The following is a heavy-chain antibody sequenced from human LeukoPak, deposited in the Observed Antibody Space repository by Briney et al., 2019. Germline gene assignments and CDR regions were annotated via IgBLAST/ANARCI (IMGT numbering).Heavy chain of an antibody. CDR2: INPNSGGT. Sequence: ASVKVSCKASGYTFTGYYMHWVRQAPGQGLEWMGWINPNSGGTNYAQKFQGRVTMTRDTSISTAYMELSRLRSDDTAVYYCARDDCSSTSCYTYRVHDAFDIWGQGTMVTVSS. D-gene: IGHD2-2*02. V-gene: IGHV1-2*02. J-gene: IGHJ3*02. CDR1: GYTFTGYY. CDR3: ARDDCSSTSCYTYRVHDAFDI.